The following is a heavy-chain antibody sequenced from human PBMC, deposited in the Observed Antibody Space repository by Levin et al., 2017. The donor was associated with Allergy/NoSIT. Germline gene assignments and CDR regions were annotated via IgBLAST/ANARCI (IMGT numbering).Heavy chain of an antibody. CDR2: IYYSGST. V-gene: IGHV4-61*01. D-gene: IGHD2-2*02. J-gene: IGHJ6*02. CDR3: ARGKACSSTSCYTRYYYYGMDG. CDR1: GGSVSSGSYY. Sequence: SQTLSLTCTVSGGSVSSGSYYWSWIRQPPGKGLEWIGYIYYSGSTNYNPSLKSRVTISVDTSKNQFSLKLSSVTAADTAVYYCARGKACSSTSCYTRYYYYGMDGWGQGTTVTVSS.